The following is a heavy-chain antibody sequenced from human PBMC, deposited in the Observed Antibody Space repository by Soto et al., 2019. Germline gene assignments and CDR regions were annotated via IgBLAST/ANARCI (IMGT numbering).Heavy chain of an antibody. CDR3: ARHYSSGSRNWFGP. D-gene: IGHD6-19*01. J-gene: IGHJ5*02. Sequence: SETLSLTCSVSGGSINSSSYFWGWVRQPPGKGLEWIGSIYYSGSTYYNPSLRSRVTISVDTSKNQFSLKLSSVTAADTAVFYCARHYSSGSRNWFGPWGQGTLVTVSS. CDR1: GGSINSSSYF. CDR2: IYYSGST. V-gene: IGHV4-39*01.